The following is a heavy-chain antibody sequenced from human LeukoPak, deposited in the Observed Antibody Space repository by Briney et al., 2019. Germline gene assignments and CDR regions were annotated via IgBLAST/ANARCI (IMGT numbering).Heavy chain of an antibody. CDR2: ISSSGSYI. CDR3: AKGKEVLRLPFDY. V-gene: IGHV3-21*04. J-gene: IGHJ4*02. Sequence: PGGSLRLSCAASGFTFSSYSMNWVRQAPGKGLEWVSSISSSGSYIYYADSVKGRFTISRDNAKNSLYLQMNSLRAEDTALYYCAKGKEVLRLPFDYWGQGTLVTVSS. D-gene: IGHD1-26*01. CDR1: GFTFSSYS.